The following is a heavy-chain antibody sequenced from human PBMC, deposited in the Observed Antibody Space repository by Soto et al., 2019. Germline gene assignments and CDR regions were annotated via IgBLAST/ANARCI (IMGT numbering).Heavy chain of an antibody. D-gene: IGHD2-15*01. CDR2: INPAGGTT. Sequence: QVQLVQSGAEVEKPGASVRISCRASGYSFTSTYFYWVRQAPGQGPVWLGIINPAGGTTYYAQKFQGRLTITSDTSTDTVFMDLNDLTTEDTAVYFCALKVVTCYDNWGQGTLLTVSS. CDR1: GYSFTSTY. CDR3: ALKVVTCYDN. V-gene: IGHV1-46*01. J-gene: IGHJ4*02.